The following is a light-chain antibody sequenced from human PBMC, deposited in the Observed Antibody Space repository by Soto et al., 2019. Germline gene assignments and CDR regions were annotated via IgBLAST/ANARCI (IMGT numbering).Light chain of an antibody. V-gene: IGKV2-30*01. CDR1: QSLVYSDGNIY. J-gene: IGKJ5*01. CDR3: MQGTHWPPIT. CDR2: KVS. Sequence: DVVLTQSPLSLPVTLGQPASISCRSTQSLVYSDGNIYLNWFQQRPGQSPRRLIYKVSYRDSGVPDRFSGSGSGTDFTLKISRVEAEDVGVYYCMQGTHWPPITFGQGTRLEIK.